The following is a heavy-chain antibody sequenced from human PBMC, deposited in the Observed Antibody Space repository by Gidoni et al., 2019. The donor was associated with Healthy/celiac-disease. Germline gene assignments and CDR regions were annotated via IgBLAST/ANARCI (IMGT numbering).Heavy chain of an antibody. D-gene: IGHD2-2*03. V-gene: IGHV4-34*01. CDR1: GGSFSGYY. CDR2: INHSGST. Sequence: QVQLQQWGAGLLKPSETLSLTCAVYGGSFSGYYWSWIRQPPGKGLEWIGEINHSGSTNYNPSLKRRVTISVDTSKNQFSLKLSSVTAADTAVYYCARGRGYCSSTSCPDRWFDPWGQGTLVTVSS. CDR3: ARGRGYCSSTSCPDRWFDP. J-gene: IGHJ5*02.